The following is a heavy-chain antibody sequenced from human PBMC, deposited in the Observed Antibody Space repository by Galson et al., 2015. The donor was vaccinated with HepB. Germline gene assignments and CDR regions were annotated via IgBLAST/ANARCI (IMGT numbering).Heavy chain of an antibody. D-gene: IGHD4-11*01. V-gene: IGHV3-33*03. J-gene: IGHJ4*02. CDR2: VWYDGSKD. CDR1: GFSFRSYG. CDR3: VRGEGRDSNYFDY. Sequence: SLRLSCATSGFSFRSYGMHWVRQAPGKGLEWVAVVWYDGSKDYYVDSVKGRFTISRDNSENTLYLQMNSLRAEDTAVYYCVRGEGRDSNYFDYWGQGILVTVSS.